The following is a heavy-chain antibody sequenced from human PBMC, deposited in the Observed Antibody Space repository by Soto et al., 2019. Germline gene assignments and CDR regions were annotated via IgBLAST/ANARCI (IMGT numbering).Heavy chain of an antibody. CDR3: ARGHSGYFYY. Sequence: SQTLSLTCVISVHSVSSTSAAWNWITQSPSRGLEWLGRTYYRSKWSKDYALSVKSRISITPDTSKNQFSLQLNSVTPEDTAIYYCARGHSGYFYYWGQGTLVTVSS. V-gene: IGHV6-1*01. CDR2: TYYRSKWSK. J-gene: IGHJ4*02. CDR1: VHSVSSTSAA.